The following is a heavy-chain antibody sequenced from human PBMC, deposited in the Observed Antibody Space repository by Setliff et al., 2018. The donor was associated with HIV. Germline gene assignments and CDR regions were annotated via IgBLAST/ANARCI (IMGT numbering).Heavy chain of an antibody. CDR1: GFTFSSHN. V-gene: IGHV3-7*03. CDR3: ARDPRTDSSYAWFDS. CDR2: INPDGSHR. Sequence: GGSLRLSCAASGFTFSSHNMNWVRQAPGKGLEWVANINPDGSHRDYVDSMKGRLTISRDNAKNSLYLQMTSLRAEDTALYFCARDPRTDSSYAWFDSWGQGTLVTVSS. D-gene: IGHD6-6*01. J-gene: IGHJ5*01.